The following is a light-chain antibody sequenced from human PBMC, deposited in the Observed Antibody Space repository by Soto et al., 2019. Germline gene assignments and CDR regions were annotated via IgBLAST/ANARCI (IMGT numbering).Light chain of an antibody. V-gene: IGLV2-23*01. CDR3: YSYAGSSTYV. Sequence: QSALTQPASVSGSPGQSITISCTGTSSNIGSYNFVSGYQQHPGKAPKVIIYEGNQRPSGVSNRFSGSKSGNTASLTISGLQVEDEADYYCYSYAGSSTYVFGTGTK. J-gene: IGLJ1*01. CDR1: SSNIGSYNF. CDR2: EGN.